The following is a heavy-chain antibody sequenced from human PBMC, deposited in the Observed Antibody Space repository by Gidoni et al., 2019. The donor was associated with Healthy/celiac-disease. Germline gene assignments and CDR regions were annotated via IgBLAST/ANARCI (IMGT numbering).Heavy chain of an antibody. J-gene: IGHJ3*02. D-gene: IGHD6-6*01. CDR1: GYTFTSYY. Sequence: QVQLVQSGAEVKKPGASVKVSCKASGYTFTSYYMHWVRQAPGQGLEWMGIINPSGGSTSYAQKFQGRVTMTRDTSTSTVYMELSSLRSEDTAVYYCARDRYSSSRADDAFDIWGQGTMVTVSS. CDR3: ARDRYSSSRADDAFDI. CDR2: INPSGGST. V-gene: IGHV1-46*01.